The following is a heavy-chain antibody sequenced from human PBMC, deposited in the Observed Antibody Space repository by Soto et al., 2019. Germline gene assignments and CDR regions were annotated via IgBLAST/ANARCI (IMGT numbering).Heavy chain of an antibody. Sequence: GGSLRLSCAASGFTFSSYGMHWVRQAPGKGLEWVAVISYDGSNKYYADSVKGRFTISRDNSKNTLYLQMNSLRAEDTAVYYCVKDCRTGPAQFIDYWGQGTLVTVSS. CDR3: VKDCRTGPAQFIDY. V-gene: IGHV3-30*18. CDR1: GFTFSSYG. CDR2: ISYDGSNK. J-gene: IGHJ4*02.